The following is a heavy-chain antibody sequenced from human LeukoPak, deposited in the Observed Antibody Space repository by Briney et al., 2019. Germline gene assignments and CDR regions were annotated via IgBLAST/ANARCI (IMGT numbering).Heavy chain of an antibody. Sequence: ASVKVSCKASGYTFTGYYMHWVRQAPGQGLEWMGWINSNSGGTNYAQKFQGRVTMTRDTSISTAYMGLSRPRSDDTAVYYCAKDQFFLAFWFDPWGQGTLVTVSS. V-gene: IGHV1-2*02. D-gene: IGHD3-3*01. CDR3: AKDQFFLAFWFDP. J-gene: IGHJ5*02. CDR2: INSNSGGT. CDR1: GYTFTGYY.